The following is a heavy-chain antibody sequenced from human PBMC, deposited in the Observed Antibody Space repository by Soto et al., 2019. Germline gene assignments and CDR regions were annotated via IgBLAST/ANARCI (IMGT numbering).Heavy chain of an antibody. CDR3: TTDHDVGVTAIPERLTLWY. V-gene: IGHV3-15*07. CDR2: IKSKTDGGTT. D-gene: IGHD2-21*02. Sequence: EVQLVESGGGLVKPGGSLRLSCAASGFTFSNAWMNWVRQAPGKGLEWVGRIKSKTDGGTTDYAAPVKGRFTISRDDSKNTLYLQMNSLKTEDTAVYYCTTDHDVGVTAIPERLTLWYWGQGTLVTVSS. J-gene: IGHJ4*02. CDR1: GFTFSNAW.